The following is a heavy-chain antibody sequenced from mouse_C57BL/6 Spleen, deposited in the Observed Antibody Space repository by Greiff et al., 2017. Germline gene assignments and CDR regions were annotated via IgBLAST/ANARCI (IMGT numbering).Heavy chain of an antibody. D-gene: IGHD4-1*01. CDR3: ARKGGTGFDC. J-gene: IGHJ2*01. V-gene: IGHV1-69*01. Sequence: QVQLQQPGAELVMPGASVKLSCKASGYTFTSYWMHWVKQRPGQGLEWIGEIDPSDSYTNYNQKFKGKSTLTVDKSSSTAYMQLSSLTSEDSAVYYCARKGGTGFDCWGQGTTLTVSS. CDR2: IDPSDSYT. CDR1: GYTFTSYW.